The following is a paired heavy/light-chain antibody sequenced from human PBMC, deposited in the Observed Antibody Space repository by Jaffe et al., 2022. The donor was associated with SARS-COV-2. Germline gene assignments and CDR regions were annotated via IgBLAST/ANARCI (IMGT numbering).Heavy chain of an antibody. V-gene: IGHV4-39*01. D-gene: IGHD3-22*01. J-gene: IGHJ4*02. CDR3: ARHYYDKPQTPYYLDS. CDR2: IYYIGST. CDR1: GGSIGSSTSY. Sequence: QLQLQESGPGLVKPSETLSLTCTVSGGSIGSSTSYWGWIRQPPGKGLEWIGNIYYIGSTYYNPSLKSRVTISVDTSKNQFSLKLTSVTAADTAVYYCARHYYDKPQTPYYLDSWGQGTLVTVSS.
Light chain of an antibody. J-gene: IGKJ1*01. V-gene: IGKV4-1*01. Sequence: DIVMTQSPDSLAVSLGERATINCKSSQSVLYSSNNKNHLAWYQQKPGQPPKLLIYWASTRESGVPDRFSGSGSGTDFTLTISSLQAEDVAVYYCQQYYSTSWTFGQGTKVEIK. CDR1: QSVLYSSNNKNH. CDR2: WAS. CDR3: QQYYSTSWT.